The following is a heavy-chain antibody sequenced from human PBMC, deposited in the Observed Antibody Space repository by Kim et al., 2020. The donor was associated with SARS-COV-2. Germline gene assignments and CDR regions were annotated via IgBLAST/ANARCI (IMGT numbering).Heavy chain of an antibody. J-gene: IGHJ5*02. CDR3: GRRRYSSSWYGPFDP. Sequence: GESLKISCKGSGYSFTSYWIGLVRQMPGKGLEWMGIIYPGDSDTRYSPSFQGQVTITADKSTSTAYLQWSSPKASDTAMYYCGRRRYSSSWYGPFDPWGQGTLVTVSS. V-gene: IGHV5-51*01. D-gene: IGHD6-13*01. CDR2: IYPGDSDT. CDR1: GYSFTSYW.